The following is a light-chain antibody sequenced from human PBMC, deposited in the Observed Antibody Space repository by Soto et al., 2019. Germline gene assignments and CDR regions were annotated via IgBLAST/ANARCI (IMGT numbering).Light chain of an antibody. CDR3: QQRSNWPIT. J-gene: IGKJ5*01. CDR1: QSVSSY. V-gene: IGKV3-11*01. CDR2: DTS. Sequence: EIVLTQSPDPLSLSPGERATLSGRASQSVSSYLAWYQQKPGQAPRLLIYDTSNRATGIPARFSGTGSGTDFTLTISSLEPEDFAVYYCQQRSNWPITFGQGTRLEIK.